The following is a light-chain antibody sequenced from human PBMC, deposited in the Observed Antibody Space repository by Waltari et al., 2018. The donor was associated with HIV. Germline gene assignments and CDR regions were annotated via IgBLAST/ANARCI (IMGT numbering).Light chain of an antibody. V-gene: IGKV1-39*01. J-gene: IGKJ3*01. Sequence: DIQLTQSPSSLSASVGDVVTITCRSSQTISTSLNWYQQKPGKAPKILISSASSLQSGVPSRFSASGSGTDFTLTISTLQPDDYATYYCQQSYSSPLTFGPGTEVDVK. CDR3: QQSYSSPLT. CDR2: SAS. CDR1: QTISTS.